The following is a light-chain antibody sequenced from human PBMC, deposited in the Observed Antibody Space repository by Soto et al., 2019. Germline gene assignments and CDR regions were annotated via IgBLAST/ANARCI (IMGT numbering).Light chain of an antibody. Sequence: QSALTQPASVSGSPGQSITISSTGTSSDVGNYIFVSWYRQHPGKAPKLMIYDINNRPSGVSNRFSGSKSGNTASLTISGLQAEDEADYYCVSYTTIASYVFGTGTKLTVL. CDR3: VSYTTIASYV. J-gene: IGLJ1*01. CDR2: DIN. CDR1: SSDVGNYIF. V-gene: IGLV2-14*01.